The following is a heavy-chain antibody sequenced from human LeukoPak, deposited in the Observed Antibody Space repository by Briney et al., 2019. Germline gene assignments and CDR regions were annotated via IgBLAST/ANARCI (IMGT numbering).Heavy chain of an antibody. CDR3: ARAGIAATGLDY. Sequence: ASVKVSCKASGYTFTNYDINWVRQATGQGLEWMGWMNPTSGNTRYAQKFQGRVTMAGNTSISTAYMELSSLTSEDTAVYYCARAGIAATGLDYWGQGILVTVSS. V-gene: IGHV1-8*01. CDR2: MNPTSGNT. CDR1: GYTFTNYD. D-gene: IGHD6-13*01. J-gene: IGHJ4*02.